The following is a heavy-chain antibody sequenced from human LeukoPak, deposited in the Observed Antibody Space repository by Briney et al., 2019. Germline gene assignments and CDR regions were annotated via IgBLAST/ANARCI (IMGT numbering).Heavy chain of an antibody. V-gene: IGHV3-30*04. J-gene: IGHJ4*02. CDR1: GFTLCSYA. CDR3: AKAHGACIFFDY. Sequence: GGSLRHSCAASGFTLCSYAMHWVRPAPGRGVEGGTIISYDGTNKYYAASVKGRFTISRDNSKNPLFLQMNSLRAEDTAVYYCAKAHGACIFFDYWGQGTLVTVSS. D-gene: IGHD3-3*02. CDR2: ISYDGTNK.